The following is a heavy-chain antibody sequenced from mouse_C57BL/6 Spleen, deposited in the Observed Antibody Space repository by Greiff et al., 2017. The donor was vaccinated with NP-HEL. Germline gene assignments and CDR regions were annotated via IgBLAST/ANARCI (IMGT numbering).Heavy chain of an antibody. Sequence: QVQLQQSGAELVRPGASVTLSCKASGYTFTDYEMHWVKQTPVHGLEWIGAIDPETGGTAYNQKFKGKAILTADKSFSTAYMELRRLTSEDSAVYYCTKRDWDEDYFDYWGQGTTLTVSS. J-gene: IGHJ2*01. V-gene: IGHV1-15*01. CDR2: IDPETGGT. CDR3: TKRDWDEDYFDY. D-gene: IGHD4-1*01. CDR1: GYTFTDYE.